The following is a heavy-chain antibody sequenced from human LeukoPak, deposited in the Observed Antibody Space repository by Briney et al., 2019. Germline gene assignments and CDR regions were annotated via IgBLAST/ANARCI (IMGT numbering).Heavy chain of an antibody. CDR3: ARDRTHYYDSSGYYSRWEY. Sequence: ASVKVSCKASGYTFTSYFMYWVRQAPGQGLEWMGLINPRGGTTRYAQKFQGRVTMTRDTSTSTVYMELSSLRSEDTAMYYCARDRTHYYDSSGYYSRWEYWGQGTLVTVSS. D-gene: IGHD3-22*01. CDR2: INPRGGTT. V-gene: IGHV1-46*01. J-gene: IGHJ4*02. CDR1: GYTFTSYF.